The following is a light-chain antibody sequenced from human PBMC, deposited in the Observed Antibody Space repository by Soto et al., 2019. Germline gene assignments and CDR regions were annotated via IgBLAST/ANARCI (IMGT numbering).Light chain of an antibody. CDR1: SSNIGNNY. CDR3: GTWDSSLSAGV. Sequence: QSVLTQPPSLSAAPGQKVTISCSGSSSNIGNNYGSWYQQLPGTAPKLLIYENNKRPSGIPDRFSGSKSGTSATLGITGLQTGDEADYYCGTWDSSLSAGVFGGGTKLTVL. CDR2: ENN. J-gene: IGLJ2*01. V-gene: IGLV1-51*02.